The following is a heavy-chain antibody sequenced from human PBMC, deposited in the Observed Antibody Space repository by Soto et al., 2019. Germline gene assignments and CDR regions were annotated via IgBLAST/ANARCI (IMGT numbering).Heavy chain of an antibody. J-gene: IGHJ6*01. CDR1: VDTLSRYA. CDR3: ARLVRGITMVRGVSYSYYYGMDV. Sequence: SVKVSFNPCVDTLSRYAITYVRQAPGQGLEWMGGLIPIFGTANYAQKFQGRVTITWDESTSAACMEVSTLRSEYTAVYYSARLVRGITMVRGVSYSYYYGMDVWGQGTTVTV. V-gene: IGHV1-69*13. CDR2: LIPIFGTA. D-gene: IGHD3-10*01.